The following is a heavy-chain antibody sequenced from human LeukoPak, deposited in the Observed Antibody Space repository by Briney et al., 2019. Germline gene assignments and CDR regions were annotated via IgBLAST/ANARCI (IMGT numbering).Heavy chain of an antibody. CDR1: GFNFRAYW. CDR3: AKVLDDYVWGSYRYDSFDY. D-gene: IGHD3-16*02. V-gene: IGHV3-23*01. CDR2: ISGSGGST. J-gene: IGHJ4*02. Sequence: PGGSLRLSCTTSGFNFRAYWMGWVRQAPGKGLEWVSAISGSGGSTYYADSVKGRFTISRDNSKNTLYLQMNSLRAEDTAVYYCAKVLDDYVWGSYRYDSFDYWGQGTLVTVSS.